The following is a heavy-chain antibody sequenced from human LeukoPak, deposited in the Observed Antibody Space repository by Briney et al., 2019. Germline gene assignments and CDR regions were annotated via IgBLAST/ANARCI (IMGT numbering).Heavy chain of an antibody. CDR3: AKDGGLLRFLEWSWFDY. CDR2: ISGSGGST. CDR1: GFTSSSYA. D-gene: IGHD3-3*01. V-gene: IGHV3-23*01. Sequence: GGSLRLSCAASGFTSSSYAMSWVRQAPGKGLEWVSAISGSGGSTYYADSVKGRFTISRDNSKNTLYLQMNSLRAEDTAVYYCAKDGGLLRFLEWSWFDYWGQGTLVTVSS. J-gene: IGHJ4*02.